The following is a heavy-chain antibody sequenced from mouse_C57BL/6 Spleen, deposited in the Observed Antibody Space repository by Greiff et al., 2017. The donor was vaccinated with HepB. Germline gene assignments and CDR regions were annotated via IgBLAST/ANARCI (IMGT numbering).Heavy chain of an antibody. J-gene: IGHJ2*01. CDR1: GYTFTSYW. Sequence: VQLQQPGAELVMPGASVKLSCKASGYTFTSYWMHWVKQRPGQGLEWIGEIDPSDSYTNYNQKFKGKSTLTVDKSSSTAYMQLSSLTSEDSAVYYCARAGGYYEEGYYLGYWGQGTTLTVSS. CDR3: ARAGGYYEEGYYLGY. D-gene: IGHD2-3*01. CDR2: IDPSDSYT. V-gene: IGHV1-69*01.